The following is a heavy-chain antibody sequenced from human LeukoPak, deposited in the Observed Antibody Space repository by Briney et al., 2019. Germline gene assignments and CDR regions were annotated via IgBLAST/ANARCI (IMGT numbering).Heavy chain of an antibody. CDR1: GGSFSGYY. CDR3: TRNRGYYVNDY. D-gene: IGHD1-26*01. V-gene: IGHV4-34*01. J-gene: IGHJ4*02. Sequence: SETLSLACAVYGGSFSGYYWSWIRQPPGKGLEWIGEINHRGSTNYNPSLKRRVTILKDTSKNQFSLKVSSVTAADTAVYYCTRNRGYYVNDYWGQGILVTVSS. CDR2: INHRGST.